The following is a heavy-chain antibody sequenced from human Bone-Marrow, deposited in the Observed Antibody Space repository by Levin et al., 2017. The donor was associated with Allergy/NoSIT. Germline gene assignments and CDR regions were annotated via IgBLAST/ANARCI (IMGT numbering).Heavy chain of an antibody. Sequence: SCAASGFTFSSYGMHWVRQAPGKGLEWVAVIWYDGSNKYYADSVKGRFTISRDNSKNTLYLQMNSLRAEDTAVYYCARDSDCSSTSCYVGDYYYYGMDVWGQGTTVTVSS. J-gene: IGHJ6*02. V-gene: IGHV3-33*01. CDR1: GFTFSSYG. D-gene: IGHD2-2*01. CDR3: ARDSDCSSTSCYVGDYYYYGMDV. CDR2: IWYDGSNK.